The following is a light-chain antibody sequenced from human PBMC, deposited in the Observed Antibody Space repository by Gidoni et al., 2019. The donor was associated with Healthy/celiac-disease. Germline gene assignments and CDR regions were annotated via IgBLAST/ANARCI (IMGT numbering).Light chain of an antibody. Sequence: DSLLTHSPATLSLSPGERATLSCRASQSVSSYLAWYQQKPGQAPRLLIYDASNRATGIPARFSGSGSGTDFTLTISSLEPEDFAVYYCQQRSNWPCTFGQGTKVEIK. CDR2: DAS. J-gene: IGKJ1*01. V-gene: IGKV3-11*01. CDR1: QSVSSY. CDR3: QQRSNWPCT.